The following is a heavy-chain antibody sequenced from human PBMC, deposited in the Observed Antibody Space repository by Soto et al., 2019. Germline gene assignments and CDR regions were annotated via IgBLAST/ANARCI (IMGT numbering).Heavy chain of an antibody. CDR2: IDWDEDR. Sequence: GSGPTLVNPTETLTLTCTFSGFSLSTSGMRVSWIRQAPGKAPEWLARIDWDEDRFYSTSLKTRLTISKDTSKNQVVLTMTKMDPVDTATXYCARMRSDYDSSGLDYWGQGILVTVSS. D-gene: IGHD3-22*01. CDR3: ARMRSDYDSSGLDY. J-gene: IGHJ4*02. CDR1: GFSLSTSGMR. V-gene: IGHV2-70*04.